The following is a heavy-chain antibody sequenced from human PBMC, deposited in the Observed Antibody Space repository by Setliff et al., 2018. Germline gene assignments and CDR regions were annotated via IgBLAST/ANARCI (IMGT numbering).Heavy chain of an antibody. D-gene: IGHD2-2*01. CDR3: AGFAVPAAIQDDAFDI. CDR1: GYSFTSYW. CDR2: IYPGDSDT. V-gene: IGHV5-51*01. Sequence: PGESLKISCKGSGYSFTSYWIGWVRQMPGKGLEWMGIIYPGDSDTRYSPSFQGQVTISADKSISTAYLQWSSLKASDTAMYYCAGFAVPAAIQDDAFDIWGQGTMVTVPS. J-gene: IGHJ3*02.